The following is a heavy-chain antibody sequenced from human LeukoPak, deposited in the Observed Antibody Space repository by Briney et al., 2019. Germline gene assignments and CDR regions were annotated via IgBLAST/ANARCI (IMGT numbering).Heavy chain of an antibody. V-gene: IGHV1-69*05. CDR2: IIPIFGTA. J-gene: IGHJ4*02. D-gene: IGHD3-10*01. Sequence: ASVKVSCKASGGTVSSYAISWVRQAPGQGLEWMGGIIPIFGTANYAQKFQGRVTITTDESTSTAYMELSSLRSEDTAVYYCASNTMVRGVIVDYWGQGTLVTVSS. CDR1: GGTVSSYA. CDR3: ASNTMVRGVIVDY.